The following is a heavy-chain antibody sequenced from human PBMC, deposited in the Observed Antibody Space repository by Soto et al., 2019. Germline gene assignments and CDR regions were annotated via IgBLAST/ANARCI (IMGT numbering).Heavy chain of an antibody. D-gene: IGHD3-10*01. CDR1: GFTFTSYA. CDR2: IGVDGGNI. CDR3: VKERYGSGSYPYFDY. Sequence: PGGSLRLSCAASGFTFTSYAMAWVRQAPGKGLEWISDIGVDGGNIKYADSVKGRFIISRDNSKNTLYLQMNSLRAKDTASYYCVKERYGSGSYPYFDYWGLGT. J-gene: IGHJ4*02. V-gene: IGHV3-23*01.